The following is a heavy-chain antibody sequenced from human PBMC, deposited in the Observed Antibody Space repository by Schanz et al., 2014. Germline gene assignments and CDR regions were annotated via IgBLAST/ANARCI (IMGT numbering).Heavy chain of an antibody. J-gene: IGHJ4*02. CDR3: VKDLGTATREGWAFAS. D-gene: IGHD1-7*01. V-gene: IGHV3-30*18. Sequence: QVQLVESGGSVVQPGRSLRLSCAGSGFISDYGMHWVRQAPGRGLEWVAVISYHGSEKYYADSVKGRFTISRDNSKNTLYLQMNSLRTEDTAVYYCVKDLGTATREGWAFASWGQGTLVTVSS. CDR2: ISYHGSEK. CDR1: GFISDYG.